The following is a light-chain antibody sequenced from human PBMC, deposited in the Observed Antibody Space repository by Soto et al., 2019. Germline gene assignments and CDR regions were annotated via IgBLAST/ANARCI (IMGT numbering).Light chain of an antibody. CDR2: ENN. CDR3: AAWDDSLTIL. Sequence: QSVLTQPPSASGTPGQTVTISCSGSSSNIASYSVYWYQQLPGTAPKLLIYENNQRPSGVPDRFSGSKSDTSASLAIAWLRSGDEADYYCAAWDDSLTILFGGGTKLTVL. CDR1: SSNIASYS. J-gene: IGLJ2*01. V-gene: IGLV1-47*01.